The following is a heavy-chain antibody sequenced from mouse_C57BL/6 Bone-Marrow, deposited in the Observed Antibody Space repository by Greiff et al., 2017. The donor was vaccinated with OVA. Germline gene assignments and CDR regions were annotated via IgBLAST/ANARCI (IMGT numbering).Heavy chain of an antibody. CDR2: IHPNSGST. CDR1: GYTFTSYW. CDR3: ARGVIYYGNAMDY. J-gene: IGHJ4*01. D-gene: IGHD2-1*01. V-gene: IGHV1-64*01. Sequence: QVQLQQPGAELVKPGASVKLSCKASGYTFTSYWMHWVKQRPGQGLEWIGMIHPNSGSTNYNEKFKSKATLTVDKSSSTAYMQLSSLTSEDSAVYYCARGVIYYGNAMDYWGQGTSVTVSS.